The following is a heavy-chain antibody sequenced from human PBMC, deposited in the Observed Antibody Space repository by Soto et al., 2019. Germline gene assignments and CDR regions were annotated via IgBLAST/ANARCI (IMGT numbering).Heavy chain of an antibody. CDR3: ARESTSTYYDILTGFTGFDP. D-gene: IGHD3-9*01. V-gene: IGHV4-31*03. CDR2: IYYSGST. Sequence: QVQLQESGPGLVKPSQTLSLTCTVSGGSISSGGYYWSWIRQHPGKGLEWIGYIYYSGSTYYNPSLKSRVTISVDTSKNQFSLKLSSVTAADTAVYYCARESTSTYYDILTGFTGFDPWGQGTLVTVSS. CDR1: GGSISSGGYY. J-gene: IGHJ5*02.